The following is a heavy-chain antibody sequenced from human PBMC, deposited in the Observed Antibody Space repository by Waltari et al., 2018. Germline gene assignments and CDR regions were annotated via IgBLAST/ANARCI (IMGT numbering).Heavy chain of an antibody. Sequence: EVKLLESGGGLVQPGGSLRLSCAASGFTFSSYAMSWVRQAPGKGLEWVSASSGSGDSTYYADSVKVRFTISRDNSKNTLYLQMKSLRAEDTAVYYCAKGSSVTTGRFDYWGQGTLVTVSS. D-gene: IGHD4-17*01. CDR1: GFTFSSYA. CDR2: SSGSGDST. CDR3: AKGSSVTTGRFDY. V-gene: IGHV3-23*01. J-gene: IGHJ4*02.